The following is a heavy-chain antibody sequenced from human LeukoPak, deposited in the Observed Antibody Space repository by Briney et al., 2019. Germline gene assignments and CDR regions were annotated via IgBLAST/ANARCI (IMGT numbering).Heavy chain of an antibody. J-gene: IGHJ4*02. D-gene: IGHD3-22*01. CDR1: GYTLTELS. Sequence: APVKVSCKVSGYTLTELSMHWVRQAPGKGLEWMGGFDPEDGETIYAQKFQGRVTMTEDTSTDTAYMELSSLRSEDTAVYYCATASYDSSGYYSSTFDYWGQGTLVTVSS. V-gene: IGHV1-24*01. CDR3: ATASYDSSGYYSSTFDY. CDR2: FDPEDGET.